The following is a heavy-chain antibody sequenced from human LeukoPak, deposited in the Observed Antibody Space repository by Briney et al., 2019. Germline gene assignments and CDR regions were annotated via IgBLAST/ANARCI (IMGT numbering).Heavy chain of an antibody. J-gene: IGHJ4*02. D-gene: IGHD6-6*01. Sequence: GESLKISCKGSGYSFTSYWIGWVRQMPGKGLEWVGIIYPGDSDTRYSPSSQGQVTISADKSISTAYLQWSSLKASDTAMYYCARHKDEYSSSSGFDNWGQGTLVTVSS. V-gene: IGHV5-51*01. CDR2: IYPGDSDT. CDR1: GYSFTSYW. CDR3: ARHKDEYSSSSGFDN.